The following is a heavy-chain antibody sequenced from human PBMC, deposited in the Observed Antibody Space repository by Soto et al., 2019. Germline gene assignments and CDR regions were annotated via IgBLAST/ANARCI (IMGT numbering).Heavy chain of an antibody. D-gene: IGHD6-19*01. V-gene: IGHV4-31*03. CDR2: IYYSGST. CDR1: GGSISSGGYY. CDR3: ARGSIAVAGTPGT. Sequence: SETLSLTCTVSGGSISSGGYYWSWIRQHPGKGLEWIGYIYYSGSTYYNPSLKSRVTISVDTSKNQFSLKLSSVTAADTAVYYCARGSIAVAGTPGTCGQGTLVTVSS. J-gene: IGHJ5*02.